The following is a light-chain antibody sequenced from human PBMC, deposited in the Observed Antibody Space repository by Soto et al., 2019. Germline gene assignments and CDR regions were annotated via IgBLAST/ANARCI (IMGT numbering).Light chain of an antibody. CDR3: QQRSNWPPIT. CDR2: DAS. Sequence: EIVLTQSPATLSLSPGERATLSCRASQSVSSYLAWYQQKPGQAPRLLIYDASNRASGIPARFSGSGSRTDCTLTISSLEPADFAVYYCQQRSNWPPITFGKGTRLEIK. V-gene: IGKV3-11*01. J-gene: IGKJ5*01. CDR1: QSVSSY.